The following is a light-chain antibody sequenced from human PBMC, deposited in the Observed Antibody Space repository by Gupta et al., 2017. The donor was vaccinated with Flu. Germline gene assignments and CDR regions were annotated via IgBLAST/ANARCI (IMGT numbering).Light chain of an antibody. CDR1: SSDVGRSDS. V-gene: IGLV2-14*01. J-gene: IGLJ1*01. Sequence: QSALTQPASVSGSPGQSITISCTGTSSDVGRSDSVSWYQQYPGKAPKLLIYEVSSRPSGVSSRFSGSKSGNTASLTISGLQAEDETDYFCSSYTSTSTFYVFGTGTKVTVL. CDR3: SSYTSTSTFYV. CDR2: EVS.